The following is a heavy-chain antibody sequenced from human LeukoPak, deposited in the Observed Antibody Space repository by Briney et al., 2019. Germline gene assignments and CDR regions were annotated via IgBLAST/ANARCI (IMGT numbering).Heavy chain of an antibody. J-gene: IGHJ4*02. CDR1: GFTVRSNY. V-gene: IGHV3-53*01. Sequence: GGSLRLSCAASGFTVRSNYMSWVRQAPGKGLEWVSVIYSGGSTYYADSVKGRFTISRDNSKNTLYLQMNSLRAEDTAVYYCARGDYYDSSGYFLWGQGTLVTVSS. CDR3: ARGDYYDSSGYFL. CDR2: IYSGGST. D-gene: IGHD3-22*01.